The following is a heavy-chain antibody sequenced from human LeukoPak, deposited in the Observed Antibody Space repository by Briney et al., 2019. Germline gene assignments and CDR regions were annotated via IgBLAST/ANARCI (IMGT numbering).Heavy chain of an antibody. V-gene: IGHV1-2*02. CDR3: GVGYYDSSGYSCDY. Sequence: ASVKVSCKASGYTFTGYYMHRVRQAPGQGLEWMGWINPNSGGTNYAQKFQGRVTMTRDTSISTAYMELSRLRSDDTAVYYCGVGYYDSSGYSCDYWGQGTLVTVSS. J-gene: IGHJ4*02. D-gene: IGHD3-22*01. CDR1: GYTFTGYY. CDR2: INPNSGGT.